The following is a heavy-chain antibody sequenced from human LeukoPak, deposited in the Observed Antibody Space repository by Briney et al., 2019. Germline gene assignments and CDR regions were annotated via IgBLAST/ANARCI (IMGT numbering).Heavy chain of an antibody. CDR2: ISYDGSNK. CDR3: AREGGGVIVGATHYFDY. CDR1: GFTFSSYA. D-gene: IGHD1-26*01. Sequence: PGGSLRLSCAASGFTFSSYAMHWVRQAPGKGLEWVAVISYDGSNKYYADSVKGRFTISRDNSKNTLYLQMNSLRAEDTAAYYCAREGGGVIVGATHYFDYWGQGTLVTVSS. J-gene: IGHJ4*02. V-gene: IGHV3-30-3*01.